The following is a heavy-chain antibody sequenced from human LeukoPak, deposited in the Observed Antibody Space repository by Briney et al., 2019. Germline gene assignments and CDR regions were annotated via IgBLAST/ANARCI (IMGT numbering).Heavy chain of an antibody. D-gene: IGHD3-9*01. CDR1: GFTFSSYG. Sequence: PGGTLRLSCAASGFTFSSYGMSWVRQAPGKGLEGVSAVSGSGGSTYYADSVEGRFTISRDNSKNTLYLQMNSLRAEDTAVYYCAKAVPYYDMGYWGQGTLVTVSS. CDR2: VSGSGGST. V-gene: IGHV3-23*01. CDR3: AKAVPYYDMGY. J-gene: IGHJ4*02.